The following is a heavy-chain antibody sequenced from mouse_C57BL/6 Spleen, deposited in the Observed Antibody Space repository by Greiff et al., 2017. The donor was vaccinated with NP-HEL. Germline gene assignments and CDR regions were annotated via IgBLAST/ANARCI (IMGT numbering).Heavy chain of an antibody. V-gene: IGHV1-26*01. D-gene: IGHD1-1*01. CDR1: GYTFTDYY. J-gene: IGHJ3*01. Sequence: EVKLQQSGPELVKPGASVKISCKASGYTFTDYYMNWVKQSHGKSLEWIGDINPNNGGTSYNQKFKGKATLTVDKSSSTAYMELRSLTSEDSAVYYCARGGIYYYGSSFAYWGQGTLVTVSA. CDR3: ARGGIYYYGSSFAY. CDR2: INPNNGGT.